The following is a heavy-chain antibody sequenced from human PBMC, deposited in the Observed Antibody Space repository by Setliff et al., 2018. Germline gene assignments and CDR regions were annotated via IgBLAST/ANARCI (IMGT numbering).Heavy chain of an antibody. J-gene: IGHJ4*02. CDR3: RFWSGYLKNDF. CDR2: INHSGST. Sequence: ATLSLTCTVYGGSFSDYYWGWVRQPPGKGLEWIGEINHSGSTNYIPSLKSRLTISVDTSKNQFSLKLSSVTAADTAMYYCRFWSGYLKNDFWGQGTLVTVSS. V-gene: IGHV4-34*01. CDR1: GGSFSDYY. D-gene: IGHD3-3*01.